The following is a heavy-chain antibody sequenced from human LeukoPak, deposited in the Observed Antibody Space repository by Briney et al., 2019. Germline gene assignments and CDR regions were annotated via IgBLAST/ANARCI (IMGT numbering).Heavy chain of an antibody. J-gene: IGHJ4*02. CDR2: VGGSGDGT. Sequence: GGSLRLSCAASAFTFSNYAMTWVRQAPGKGLEWVSTVGGSGDGTHYADSVKGRFTISRDNSKNTLYLQMNSLRAEDTAVYYCASRPGWGQGTLVTVSS. CDR1: AFTFSNYA. V-gene: IGHV3-23*01. CDR3: ASRPG.